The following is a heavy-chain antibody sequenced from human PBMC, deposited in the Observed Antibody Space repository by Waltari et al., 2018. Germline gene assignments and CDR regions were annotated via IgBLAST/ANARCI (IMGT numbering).Heavy chain of an antibody. V-gene: IGHV3-33*01. D-gene: IGHD3-22*01. CDR2: IWYDGSNK. CDR1: GFTFSSYG. CDR3: ARRPAYYYDSSGYQFPPFYYYYGMDV. J-gene: IGHJ6*02. Sequence: QVQLVESGGGVVQPGRSLRLSCAASGFTFSSYGMHWVRQAPGKGLGWVAVIWYDGSNKYYADSVKGRFTISRDNSKNTLYLQMNSLRAEDTAVYYCARRPAYYYDSSGYQFPPFYYYYGMDVWGQGTTVTVSS.